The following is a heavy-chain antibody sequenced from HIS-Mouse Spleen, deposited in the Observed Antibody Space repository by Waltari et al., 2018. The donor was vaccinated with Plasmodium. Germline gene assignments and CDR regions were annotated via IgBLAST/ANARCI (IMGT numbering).Heavy chain of an antibody. CDR2: IYGGGST. CDR1: GFTVSSNY. J-gene: IGHJ3*02. D-gene: IGHD3-10*01. V-gene: IGHV3-66*01. Sequence: EVQLVESGGGLVQPGGSLRLSCAASGFTVSSNYMSWVRQAPGKGLGWFSVIYGGGSTYYADSVKGRFTISRDNSKNTLYLQMNSLRAEDTAVYYCARGSAGDAFDIWGQGTMVTVSS. CDR3: ARGSAGDAFDI.